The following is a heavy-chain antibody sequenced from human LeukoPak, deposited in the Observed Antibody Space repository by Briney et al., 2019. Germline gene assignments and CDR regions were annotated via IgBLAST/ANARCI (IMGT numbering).Heavy chain of an antibody. J-gene: IGHJ4*02. V-gene: IGHV1-24*01. CDR3: ATDNILTGYSPKY. CDR1: GDTLTEVS. Sequence: ASEKGSCKVSGDTLTEVSMHWVRQTPGKGLEWIGGFDPEEGETDFAQKFQGRVTMTEDTSTDTAYMELSSLRSEDSAVYYCATDNILTGYSPKYWGQGTLVTVSS. D-gene: IGHD3-9*01. CDR2: FDPEEGET.